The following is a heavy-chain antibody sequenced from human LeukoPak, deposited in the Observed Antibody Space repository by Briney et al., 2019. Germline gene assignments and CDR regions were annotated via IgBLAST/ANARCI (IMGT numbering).Heavy chain of an antibody. CDR2: IGSRSSSI. CDR1: GFTFSSYS. CDR3: ARESGEAFDY. V-gene: IGHV3-21*01. D-gene: IGHD7-27*01. J-gene: IGHJ4*02. Sequence: SGGSLRLSFAASGFTFSSYSMNWVRQAPGKGLEWASSIGSRSSSIYYADSVRGRFTISRDNAKNSLYLQMNSLRAEDTAVYYCARESGEAFDYWGQGTLVTVSS.